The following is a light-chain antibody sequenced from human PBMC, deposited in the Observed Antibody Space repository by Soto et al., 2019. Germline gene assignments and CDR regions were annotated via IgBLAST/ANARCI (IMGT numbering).Light chain of an antibody. CDR1: QSVSNSY. J-gene: IGKJ1*01. Sequence: EIVLTQSPATLSLSPGERATLSCGASQSVSNSYLAWYQQKPGLAPRLLIYDASSRATGIPDRFSGSGSGTDFTLTITRLEPEDFAVYYCQHYSGSPTFGQGTKVEVK. CDR3: QHYSGSPT. V-gene: IGKV3D-20*01. CDR2: DAS.